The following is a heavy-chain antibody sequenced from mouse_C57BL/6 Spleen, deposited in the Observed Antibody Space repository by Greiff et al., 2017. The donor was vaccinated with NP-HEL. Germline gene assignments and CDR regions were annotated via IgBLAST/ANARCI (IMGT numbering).Heavy chain of an antibody. CDR1: GYSFTDYN. V-gene: IGHV1-39*01. CDR2: INPNYGTT. D-gene: IGHD2-1*01. Sequence: EVQLQQSGPELVKPGASVKISCKASGYSFTDYNMNWVKQSIGKSLEWIGVINPNYGTTSYNQKFKGKATLTVDQSYSTASMQLNSLTSEYSAFYYFASIYYGNYGGVDYWGQGTSVTVSS. CDR3: ASIYYGNYGGVDY. J-gene: IGHJ4*01.